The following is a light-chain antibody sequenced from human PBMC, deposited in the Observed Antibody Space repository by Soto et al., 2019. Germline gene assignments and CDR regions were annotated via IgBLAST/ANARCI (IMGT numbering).Light chain of an antibody. J-gene: IGLJ2*01. V-gene: IGLV2-14*01. Sequence: QAVLTQPASVSGSPGQSITISCTGTSSDVGGYNYVSWYQQHPGKAPKLMIYDVSNRPSGVSNRFSGSKSGNTASLTISGLQAEDEADYYCSLYTSSNADVFGGGTKLTVL. CDR3: SLYTSSNADV. CDR1: SSDVGGYNY. CDR2: DVS.